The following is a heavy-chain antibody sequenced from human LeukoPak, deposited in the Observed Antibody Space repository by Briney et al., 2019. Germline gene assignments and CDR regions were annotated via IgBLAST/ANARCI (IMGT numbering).Heavy chain of an antibody. Sequence: AAVKVSCKASGYTFTCYGISWVRQAPGQGLEWMGWISAYNGNTNYAQKLQGRVTMTTDTSTSTAYMELMSLRSDDTAVYYCASPMNYYGSGSYYNPLGFDYWGQGTLVTVSS. CDR2: ISAYNGNT. D-gene: IGHD3-10*01. V-gene: IGHV1-18*04. J-gene: IGHJ4*02. CDR3: ASPMNYYGSGSYYNPLGFDY. CDR1: GYTFTCYG.